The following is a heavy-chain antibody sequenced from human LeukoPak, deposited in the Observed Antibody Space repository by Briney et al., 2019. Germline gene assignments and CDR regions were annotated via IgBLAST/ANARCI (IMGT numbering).Heavy chain of an antibody. V-gene: IGHV3-23*01. CDR2: ISGSGGST. Sequence: GGSLRLSCAASGFTFSSYAMSWVRQAPGKGLEWVSAISGSGGSTYYADSVKGRFTISRDNSKNMLYLQMNSLRAEDTAVYYCAKVAAAGTDYYYYGMDVWGQGTTVTVSS. D-gene: IGHD6-13*01. CDR3: AKVAAAGTDYYYYGMDV. CDR1: GFTFSSYA. J-gene: IGHJ6*02.